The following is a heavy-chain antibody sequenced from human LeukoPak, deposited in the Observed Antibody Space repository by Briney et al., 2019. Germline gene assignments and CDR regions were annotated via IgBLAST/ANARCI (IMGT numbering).Heavy chain of an antibody. V-gene: IGHV3-30*19. J-gene: IGHJ4*02. CDR2: ISYDGSNK. CDR3: ARGTVWFGELLSLDY. Sequence: GRSLSLSCAASGFPFSSYGMHWVRQAPGKGLEWGAVISYDGSNKYYADSVKGRFTISRDNSKNTLYLQMNSLRAEDTAVYYCARGTVWFGELLSLDYWGQGTLVTVSS. CDR1: GFPFSSYG. D-gene: IGHD3-10*01.